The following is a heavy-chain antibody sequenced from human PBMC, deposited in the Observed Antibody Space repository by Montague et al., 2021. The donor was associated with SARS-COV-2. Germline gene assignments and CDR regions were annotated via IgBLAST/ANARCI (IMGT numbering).Heavy chain of an antibody. CDR1: GGSISRSY. CDR2: IYYTGST. J-gene: IGHJ6*02. Sequence: SETLSLTCTVSGGSISRSYWSWIRQPPGKGLEWIGYIYYTGSTXXXPSXXXRVTISVDTSKNQLSLKLISVTAADTAVYFCARHMSDCSKGICHTYYYYGWDVWGQGTTVTVSS. CDR3: ARHMSDCSKGICHTYYYYGWDV. V-gene: IGHV4-59*08. D-gene: IGHD2-8*01.